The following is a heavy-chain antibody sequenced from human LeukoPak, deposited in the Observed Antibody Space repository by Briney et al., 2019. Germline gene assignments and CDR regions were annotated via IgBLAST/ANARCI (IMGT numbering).Heavy chain of an antibody. Sequence: PSETLSLTCAVYGGSFSGYYWSWIRQPPGKGLEWIGEINHSGSTNYNPSLKSRVTISVDTSKNQFSLKLSSVTAADTAVYYCARGPRRGRYFDYWGQGTLVTVCS. D-gene: IGHD3-16*01. CDR3: ARGPRRGRYFDY. V-gene: IGHV4-34*01. CDR1: GGSFSGYY. CDR2: INHSGST. J-gene: IGHJ4*02.